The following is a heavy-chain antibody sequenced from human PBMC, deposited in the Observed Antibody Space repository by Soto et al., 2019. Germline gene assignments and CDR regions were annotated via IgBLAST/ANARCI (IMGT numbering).Heavy chain of an antibody. CDR1: GYTFTSYD. CDR2: MNPNSGNT. V-gene: IGHV1-8*02. J-gene: IGHJ4*02. CDR3: ARGPHSSGWYDFDY. Sequence: ASVKVSCKASGYTFTSYDINWVRQATGQGLEWMGWMNPNSGNTGYAQKFQGRVTMTRNTSISTAYMELSSLRSEDTAVYYCARGPHSSGWYDFDYWGQGTLVTVSS. D-gene: IGHD6-19*01.